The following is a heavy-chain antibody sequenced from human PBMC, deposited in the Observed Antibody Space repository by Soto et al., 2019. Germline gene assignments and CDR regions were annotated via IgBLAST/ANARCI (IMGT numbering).Heavy chain of an antibody. CDR1: GGSFSCYY. CDR2: INHSGST. D-gene: IGHD5-12*01. V-gene: IGHV4-34*01. J-gene: IGHJ4*02. Sequence: SETLSLTCAVYGGSFSCYYWSWIRQPPGKGLEWIGEINHSGSTNYNPSLKSRVTISVDTSKNQFSLKLSSVTAADTAVYYCARLSQVYSGYEWDGYYFDYWGQGTLVTVS. CDR3: ARLSQVYSGYEWDGYYFDY.